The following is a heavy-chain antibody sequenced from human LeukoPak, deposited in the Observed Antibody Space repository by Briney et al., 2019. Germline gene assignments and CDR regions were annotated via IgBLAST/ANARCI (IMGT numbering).Heavy chain of an antibody. V-gene: IGHV4-39*01. CDR1: VGSLSSSSYY. D-gene: IGHD3-10*01. J-gene: IGHJ4*02. Sequence: PSETLSLTCIVSVGSLSSSSYYWGWFRQPPGKGLEWFGCTYYSGSTYYNPSLKSRVTISVATSKNQFSRKLSSVTAADTAVYYCARVYYYGSALYWGQGTLVTVSS. CDR3: ARVYYYGSALY. CDR2: TYYSGST.